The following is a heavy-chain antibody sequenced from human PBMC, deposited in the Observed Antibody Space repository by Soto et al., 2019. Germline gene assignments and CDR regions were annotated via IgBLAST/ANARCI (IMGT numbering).Heavy chain of an antibody. Sequence: AGGSLRLSCAPSGFTFSSYEMNWVRPAPGKGLERVPYISSSGSTIYYADSVKGRFTISRDNAKNSLYLQMNSLRAEDTAVYYCAREIMATIKFDYLDQGTLITVSS. V-gene: IGHV3-48*03. CDR2: ISSSGSTI. CDR1: GFTFSSYE. J-gene: IGHJ4*02. CDR3: AREIMATIKFDY. D-gene: IGHD5-12*01.